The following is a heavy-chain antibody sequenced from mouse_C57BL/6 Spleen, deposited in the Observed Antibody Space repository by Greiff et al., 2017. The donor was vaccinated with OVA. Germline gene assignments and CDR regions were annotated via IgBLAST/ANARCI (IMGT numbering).Heavy chain of an antibody. V-gene: IGHV1-69*01. J-gene: IGHJ2*01. CDR1: GYTFTSYW. CDR3: ARSTIVTTNGFDY. CDR2: IDPSDSYT. D-gene: IGHD2-5*01. Sequence: QVQLKQPGAELVMPGASVKLSCKASGYTFTSYWMHWVKQRPGQGLEWIGEIDPSDSYTNYNQKFKGKSTLTVDKSSSTAYMQLSSLTSEDSAVYYCARSTIVTTNGFDYWGQGTTLTVSS.